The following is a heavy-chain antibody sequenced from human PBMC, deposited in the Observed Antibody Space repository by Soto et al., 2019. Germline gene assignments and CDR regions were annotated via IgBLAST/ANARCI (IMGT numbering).Heavy chain of an antibody. J-gene: IGHJ4*02. CDR2: IYYSGST. CDR3: ARKVVTPYFDY. V-gene: IGHV4-31*03. D-gene: IGHD3-22*01. CDR1: GVSISSCGYY. Sequence: TLSLTCTVSGVSISSCGYYWSWIRQHPGKGLEWIGYIYYSGSTYYNPSLKSRVTISVDTSKNQFSLKLSSVTAADTAVYYCARKVVTPYFDYWGQGTLVTVSS.